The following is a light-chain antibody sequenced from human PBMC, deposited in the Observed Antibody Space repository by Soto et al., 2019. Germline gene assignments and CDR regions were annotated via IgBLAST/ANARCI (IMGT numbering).Light chain of an antibody. V-gene: IGKV3-15*01. Sequence: VAMSMCAGERGTIYCSSSQSVTKNNLNWYQQKPGQAPRLLIYGASTRATGIPARFSGSGSGTEFTLTISSLQSEDFAVYYCQQYNICPWTLGQGPKVDIK. CDR3: QQYNICPWT. CDR2: GAS. J-gene: IGKJ1*01. CDR1: QSVTKNN.